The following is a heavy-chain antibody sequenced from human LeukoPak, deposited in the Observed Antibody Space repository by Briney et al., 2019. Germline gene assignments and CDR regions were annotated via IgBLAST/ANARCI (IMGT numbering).Heavy chain of an antibody. V-gene: IGHV3-23*01. D-gene: IGHD6-19*01. CDR1: GFTFNSYA. CDR3: AKVGYSSGWPNQFDY. CDR2: ISGSGGST. Sequence: GGSLRLSCAASGFTFNSYAMSWVRQAPGKGLEWVSAISGSGGSTYYADSVKGRFTISRDNSKNTLYLQMNSLRAEDTAVYYCAKVGYSSGWPNQFDYWGQGTLVTVSS. J-gene: IGHJ4*02.